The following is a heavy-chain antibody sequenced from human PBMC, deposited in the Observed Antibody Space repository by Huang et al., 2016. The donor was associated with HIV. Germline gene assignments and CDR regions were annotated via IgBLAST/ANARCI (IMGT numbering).Heavy chain of an antibody. CDR2: INPSGGST. J-gene: IGHJ4*02. V-gene: IGHV1-46*01. D-gene: IGHD4-17*01. CDR3: TTTTVVQRGPYDY. CDR1: GYTFTSYY. Sequence: QVQLVQSGAEVKKPGASVKVSCKASGYTFTSYYMHWVRQAPGQGLEWMGIINPSGGSTSYAQKCQGRGTMTRDTSTSTVYMELSSLRSEDTAVYYCTTTTVVQRGPYDYWGQGTLVTVSS.